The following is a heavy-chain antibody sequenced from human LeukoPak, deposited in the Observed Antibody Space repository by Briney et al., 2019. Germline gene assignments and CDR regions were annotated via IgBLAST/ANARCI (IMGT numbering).Heavy chain of an antibody. CDR2: ITSHYSTI. CDR3: AKVGAAAGEFDY. J-gene: IGHJ4*02. CDR1: GFPFSSYS. D-gene: IGHD6-13*01. V-gene: IGHV3-48*01. Sequence: GGSLRLSCAASGFPFSSYSMNWVRQAPGKGLEWVSYITSHYSTIYYADSVRGRFTISRDNAKNSLYLQMNSLRAEDTAVYYCAKVGAAAGEFDYWGQGTLVTVSS.